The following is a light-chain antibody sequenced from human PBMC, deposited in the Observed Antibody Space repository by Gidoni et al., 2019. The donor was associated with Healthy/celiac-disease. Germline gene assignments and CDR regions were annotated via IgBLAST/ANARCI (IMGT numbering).Light chain of an antibody. CDR3: QQSYSTLT. J-gene: IGKJ4*01. CDR1: QSISSY. Sequence: DIQMTQSPSSLSASVGDRVTITCRASQSISSYLYWYQQKPGKAPKLLIYAASSLQSGVPSRFSGSGAGTDFTLTISSLQPEYFATYYCQQSYSTLTFXGXTKVEIK. V-gene: IGKV1-39*01. CDR2: AAS.